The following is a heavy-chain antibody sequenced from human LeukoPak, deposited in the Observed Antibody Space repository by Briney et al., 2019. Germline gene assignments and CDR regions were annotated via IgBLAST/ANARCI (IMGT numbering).Heavy chain of an antibody. D-gene: IGHD6-19*01. CDR2: ISYDGSNK. CDR1: GFTFSSYG. J-gene: IGHJ5*02. Sequence: PGGSLRLSCAASGFTFSSYGLHWVRQAPGKGLEWVAVISYDGSNKHYADSVKGRFTISRDNSKNTLYLQMNSLRAEDTAVYYCARDLFAVAGNWFDPWGQGTLVTVSS. V-gene: IGHV3-30*03. CDR3: ARDLFAVAGNWFDP.